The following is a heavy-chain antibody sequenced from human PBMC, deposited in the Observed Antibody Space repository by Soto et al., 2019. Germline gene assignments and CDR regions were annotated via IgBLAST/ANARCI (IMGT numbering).Heavy chain of an antibody. CDR3: ARHLILTGSSPESSLHY. V-gene: IGHV3-30-3*01. Sequence: QVQLVASGGGVVQPGSSLRLSCAASGFTFSSYAMHWVRQAPGKGLEWVAVISYDGSNKYYADSVKGRCTISRDNSKNTLKLQINSLSAEDKAVYYCARHLILTGSSPESSLHYWGQGTLVTVSS. CDR2: ISYDGSNK. J-gene: IGHJ4*02. D-gene: IGHD3-9*01. CDR1: GFTFSSYA.